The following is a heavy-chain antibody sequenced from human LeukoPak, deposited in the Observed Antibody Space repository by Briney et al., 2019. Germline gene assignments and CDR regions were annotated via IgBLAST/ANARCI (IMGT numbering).Heavy chain of an antibody. CDR3: ARDSLNYYYMDV. CDR1: GGSISSGSYY. Sequence: PSETLSLTCTVSGGSISSGSYYWSWIRQPAGKGLEWIGRIYTSGSTNYNPSLKSRVTISVDTSKNQFSLKLGSVTAADTAVYYCARDSLNYYYMDVWGKGTTVTISS. V-gene: IGHV4-61*02. J-gene: IGHJ6*03. CDR2: IYTSGST.